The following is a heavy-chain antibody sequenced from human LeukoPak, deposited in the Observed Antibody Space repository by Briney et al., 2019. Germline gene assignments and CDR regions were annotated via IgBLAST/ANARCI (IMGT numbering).Heavy chain of an antibody. Sequence: PSETPSLTCTVSGGSISSYYWSWIRQPPGKGLEWIGYIYYSGSTNYNPSLKSRVTISVDTSKNQFSLRLSSVTAADTAVYYCARDRYSSGWHEGVVAFDIWGQGTMVTVSS. CDR3: ARDRYSSGWHEGVVAFDI. CDR1: GGSISSYY. J-gene: IGHJ3*02. CDR2: IYYSGST. D-gene: IGHD6-19*01. V-gene: IGHV4-59*01.